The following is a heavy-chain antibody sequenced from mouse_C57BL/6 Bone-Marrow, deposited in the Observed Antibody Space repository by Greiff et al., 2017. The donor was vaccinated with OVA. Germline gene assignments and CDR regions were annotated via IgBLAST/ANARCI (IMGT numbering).Heavy chain of an antibody. J-gene: IGHJ4*01. CDR3: ARIYYYGSSPYAMDY. D-gene: IGHD1-1*01. CDR2: IWWDDDK. V-gene: IGHV8-8*01. Sequence: QVQLKVSGPGILQPSQTLSLTCSFSGFSLSTFGMGVGWIRPPSGQGLEWLAHIWWDDDKYYNPALKSRLTISKDTSKNQVFLKIANVDTADTATYYCARIYYYGSSPYAMDYWGQGTSVTVSS. CDR1: GFSLSTFGMG.